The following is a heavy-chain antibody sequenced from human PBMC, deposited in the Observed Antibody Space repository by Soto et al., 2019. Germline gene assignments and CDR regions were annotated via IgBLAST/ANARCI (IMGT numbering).Heavy chain of an antibody. CDR1: GFTFSDHY. Sequence: EVQLVESGGGLVQPGGSLRLSCAASGFTFSDHYMDWVRQAPGKGLEWVGRTRYKANSYTTEYAAYVKGRLTISRDDSKYSLYLQMNSLKTEDTAVYFCARYIGCITSCCFANDAFDIWGQGTMVTVYS. CDR2: TRYKANSYTT. J-gene: IGHJ3*02. V-gene: IGHV3-72*01. D-gene: IGHD2-2*01. CDR3: ARYIGCITSCCFANDAFDI.